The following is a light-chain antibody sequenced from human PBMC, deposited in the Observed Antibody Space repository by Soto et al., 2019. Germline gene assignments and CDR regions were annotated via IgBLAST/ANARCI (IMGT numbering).Light chain of an antibody. V-gene: IGKV1-33*01. CDR3: QQYDNLLPVT. CDR1: QDIDKN. Sequence: IQLTPSPSSLSASVGDRVTITCQASQDIDKNLNWYQQKPGKAPKLLIYDASSLQTGVPSRFSGSGSATDFTFTISILQPEDIATYYCQQYDNLLPVTFGQGTRLE. CDR2: DAS. J-gene: IGKJ5*01.